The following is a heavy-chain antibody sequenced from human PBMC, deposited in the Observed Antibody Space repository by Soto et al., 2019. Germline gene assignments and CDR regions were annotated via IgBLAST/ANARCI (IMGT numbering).Heavy chain of an antibody. CDR3: ASNIYCSSTSCYAYFDY. CDR1: GGSFSGYY. J-gene: IGHJ4*02. CDR2: INHSGST. V-gene: IGHV4-34*01. D-gene: IGHD2-2*01. Sequence: PSETLSLTCAVYGGSFSGYYWSWIRQPPGKGLEWIGEINHSGSTNYNPSLKSRVTISVDTSKNQFSLKLSSVTAADTAVYYCASNIYCSSTSCYAYFDYWGQGTLVAGLL.